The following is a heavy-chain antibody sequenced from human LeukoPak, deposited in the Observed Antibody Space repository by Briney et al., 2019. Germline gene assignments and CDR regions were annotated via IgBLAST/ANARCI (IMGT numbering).Heavy chain of an antibody. CDR1: GGSFSGYY. Sequence: KPSETLSLTCAVYGGSFSGYYWGWIRQPPGKGLEWIGEINHSGSTNYNPSLKSRVTISVDTSKNQFSLKLSSVTAADTAVYYCARLYSGYDSPSYYFDYWGQGTLVTVSS. V-gene: IGHV4-34*01. D-gene: IGHD5-12*01. CDR3: ARLYSGYDSPSYYFDY. J-gene: IGHJ4*02. CDR2: INHSGST.